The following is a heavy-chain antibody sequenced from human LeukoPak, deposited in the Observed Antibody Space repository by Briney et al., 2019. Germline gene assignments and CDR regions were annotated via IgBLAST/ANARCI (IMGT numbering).Heavy chain of an antibody. Sequence: PGGSLRLFCAALGFTFDDYAMHWVRQTPGKGLDLVPLICGDGGGTYYADSVKGRFTISRDNSKNSLYLQMNSLRTEDTALYYCAKDILYDILTGYYPSYGMDVWGQGTTVTVSS. D-gene: IGHD3-9*01. CDR2: ICGDGGGT. CDR1: GFTFDDYA. J-gene: IGHJ6*02. CDR3: AKDILYDILTGYYPSYGMDV. V-gene: IGHV3-43*02.